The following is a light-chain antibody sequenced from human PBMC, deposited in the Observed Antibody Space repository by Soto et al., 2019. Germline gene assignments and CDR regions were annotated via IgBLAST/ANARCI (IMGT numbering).Light chain of an antibody. CDR1: QSVSTY. CDR2: DAS. CDR3: QQAYRIPIT. J-gene: IGKJ4*01. Sequence: DIQMTQSPSSLSASVGDSVTVTCRASQSVSTYLNWYQHKLGKAPKLLIYDASKLQRGVSSRFSGSGSATQFTLTIDTLQPEDFATYYCQQAYRIPITFGGGTRV. V-gene: IGKV1-39*01.